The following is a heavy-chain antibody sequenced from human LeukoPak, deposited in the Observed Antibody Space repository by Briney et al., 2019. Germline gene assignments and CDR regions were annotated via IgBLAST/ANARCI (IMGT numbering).Heavy chain of an antibody. V-gene: IGHV1-2*02. CDR2: INPNSGGT. D-gene: IGHD3-10*01. J-gene: IGHJ4*02. CDR1: GYAFTDYY. Sequence: ASVKVSCKASGYAFTDYYIHWVRQAPGQGLEWMGWINPNSGGTNYAQKFQGRVTMTRDTSISTAYMELSRLRSDDTAVYYCARMEGVHFDYWGQGTLVTVSS. CDR3: ARMEGVHFDY.